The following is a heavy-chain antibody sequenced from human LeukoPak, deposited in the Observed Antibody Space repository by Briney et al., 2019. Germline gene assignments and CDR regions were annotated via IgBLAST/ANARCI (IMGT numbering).Heavy chain of an antibody. CDR1: GFTFSSYG. V-gene: IGHV3-23*01. CDR3: AKDLPRDAVYGY. D-gene: IGHD1-14*01. Sequence: VGSLTLSCAASGFTFSSYGMSWVRQAPGRGLEWVAAISCSGGSTYYADSVKGRFTIFRDNSKNTLYTQMNSLRAEDTVVYYCAKDLPRDAVYGYWGQGTLVTVSS. CDR2: ISCSGGST. J-gene: IGHJ4*02.